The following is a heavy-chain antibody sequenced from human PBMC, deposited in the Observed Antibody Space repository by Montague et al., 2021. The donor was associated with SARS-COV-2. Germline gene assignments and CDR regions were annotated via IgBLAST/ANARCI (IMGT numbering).Heavy chain of an antibody. J-gene: IGHJ4*02. CDR3: ARESRWFGEYALDY. V-gene: IGHV3-30-3*01. CDR1: GFTFSSYA. D-gene: IGHD3-10*01. Sequence: SLRLSCAASGFTFSSYAMHWVRQAPGKGLEWLAVISYDGSNKYYADSVRGRFTISRDNSENTLYLQMNSLRAEDTAAYYCARESRWFGEYALDYWGQGTLVTVSS. CDR2: ISYDGSNK.